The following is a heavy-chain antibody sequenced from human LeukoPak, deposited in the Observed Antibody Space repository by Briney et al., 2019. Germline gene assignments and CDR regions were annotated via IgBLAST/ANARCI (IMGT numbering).Heavy chain of an antibody. Sequence: TGGSLRLSCAASGFPFSSYWMSWVRQAPGKGLEWVANIKQDGSEKYYVDSVKGRFTISRDNAKNSLYLQMNSLRAEDTAVYYCARAGSTVTHWGQGTLVTVSS. CDR2: IKQDGSEK. CDR3: ARAGSTVTH. J-gene: IGHJ4*02. V-gene: IGHV3-7*05. CDR1: GFPFSSYW. D-gene: IGHD3-10*01.